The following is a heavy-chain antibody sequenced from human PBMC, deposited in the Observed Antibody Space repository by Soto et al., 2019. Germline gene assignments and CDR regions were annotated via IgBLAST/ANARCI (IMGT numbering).Heavy chain of an antibody. V-gene: IGHV3-30*18. CDR3: AKVTEDYDILTGHPFDY. CDR2: ISYDGSNK. CDR1: GFTFSSYG. J-gene: IGHJ4*02. D-gene: IGHD3-9*01. Sequence: GGSLRLSCAASGFTFSSYGMHWVRQAPGKGLEWVAVISYDGSNKYYADSVKGRFTISRDNSKNTLYLQMNSLRAEDTAVYYCAKVTEDYDILTGHPFDYWGQGTLVTVSS.